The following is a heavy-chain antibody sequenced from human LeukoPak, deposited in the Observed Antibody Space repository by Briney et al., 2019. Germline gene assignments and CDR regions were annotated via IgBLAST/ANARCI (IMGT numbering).Heavy chain of an antibody. CDR1: GGSISSGSYY. D-gene: IGHD3-3*01. J-gene: IGHJ5*02. CDR3: ARRSILGANWFDP. CDR2: IYTSGST. Sequence: SQTLSLTCTASGGSISSGSYYWSWIRQPAGKGLEWIGRIYTSGSTNYNPSLKSRVTISVDTSKNQYSLKLSSVTAADTAVYYCARRSILGANWFDPWGQGTLVTVSS. V-gene: IGHV4-61*02.